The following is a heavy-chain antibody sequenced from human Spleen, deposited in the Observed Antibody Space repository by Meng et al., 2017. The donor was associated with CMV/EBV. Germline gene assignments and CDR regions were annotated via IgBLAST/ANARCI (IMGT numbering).Heavy chain of an antibody. D-gene: IGHD4-11*01. CDR3: ARDKEGLQDAFDI. J-gene: IGHJ3*02. Sequence: SETLSLTCTVSGYSISSGYYWGWIRQPPGKGLEWIGSIYHSGSTYYNSSLKSRVTISVDTSKNQFSLKLSSVTAADTAVYYCARDKEGLQDAFDIWGQGTMVTVSS. CDR1: GYSISSGYY. CDR2: IYHSGST. V-gene: IGHV4-38-2*02.